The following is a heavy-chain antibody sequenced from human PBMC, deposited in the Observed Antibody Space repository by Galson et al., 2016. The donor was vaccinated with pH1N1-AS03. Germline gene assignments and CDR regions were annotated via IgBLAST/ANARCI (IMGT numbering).Heavy chain of an antibody. D-gene: IGHD6-13*01. J-gene: IGHJ5*01. V-gene: IGHV3-9*01. CDR2: ISWNSGNI. Sequence: LRLSCAASRFTFNGYAMHWVRQAPGKGLEWVSSISWNSGNIDYADSVKGRFTLSRDDAKNSLFLQMNSLRTEDTAFYYCVKSGTYSSSRGWFDSWGQGTLVTVSS. CDR3: VKSGTYSSSRGWFDS. CDR1: RFTFNGYA.